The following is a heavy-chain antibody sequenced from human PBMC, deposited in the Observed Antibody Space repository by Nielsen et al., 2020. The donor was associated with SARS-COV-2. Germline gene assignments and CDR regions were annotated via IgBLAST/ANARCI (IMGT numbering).Heavy chain of an antibody. J-gene: IGHJ5*02. CDR3: ARVRSSSEIWFDP. D-gene: IGHD3-10*01. Sequence: ASVKVSCKASGYTFTGHYMHWMRQAPGQGPEWLGRVNPNSGATNYAQKFQGRVTLTRDASINTTYMELTRLTSDDTAVYYCARVRSSSEIWFDPWGQGTLVVVSS. CDR1: GYTFTGHY. V-gene: IGHV1-2*06. CDR2: VNPNSGAT.